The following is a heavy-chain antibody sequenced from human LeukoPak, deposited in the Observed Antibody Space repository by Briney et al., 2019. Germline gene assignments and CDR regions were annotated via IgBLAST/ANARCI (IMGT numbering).Heavy chain of an antibody. D-gene: IGHD3-3*01. CDR3: ARALPYYDFWSGYYTGLSWFDP. Sequence: GASVKVSCKASGYTFTSYYMHWVRQAPGQGLEWMGIINPSGGSTSYAQKFQGRVTISVDTSKNQFSLKLSSVTAADTAVYYCARALPYYDFWSGYYTGLSWFDPWGQGTLVTVPS. J-gene: IGHJ5*02. CDR2: INPSGGST. CDR1: GYTFTSYY. V-gene: IGHV1-46*01.